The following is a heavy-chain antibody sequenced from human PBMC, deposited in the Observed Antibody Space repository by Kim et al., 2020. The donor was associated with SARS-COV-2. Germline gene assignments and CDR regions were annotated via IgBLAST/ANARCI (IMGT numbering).Heavy chain of an antibody. CDR3: AKDEPYYGSGSDYYYYGMDV. D-gene: IGHD3-10*01. CDR2: ISYDGSNK. V-gene: IGHV3-30*18. J-gene: IGHJ6*02. CDR1: GFTFSSYG. Sequence: GGSLRLSCAASGFTFSSYGMHWVRQAPGKGLEWVAVISYDGSNKYYADSVKGRFTISRDNSKNTLYLQMNSLRAEDTAVYYCAKDEPYYGSGSDYYYYGMDVWGQGTTVTVSS.